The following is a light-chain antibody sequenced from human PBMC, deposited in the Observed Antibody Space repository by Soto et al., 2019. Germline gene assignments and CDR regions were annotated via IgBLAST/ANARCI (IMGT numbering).Light chain of an antibody. CDR1: QSVSSY. CDR2: GAS. CDR3: KQYGTSEII. Sequence: EIVLTQSPATLSLSPGERATLSCRASQSVSSYLAWYQQKPGQAPRLLIYGASTRATGIPARFSGSGSGTDFTLTITRLEPEDFAVFYCKQYGTSEIIVGQGTRLEI. J-gene: IGKJ5*01. V-gene: IGKV3-20*01.